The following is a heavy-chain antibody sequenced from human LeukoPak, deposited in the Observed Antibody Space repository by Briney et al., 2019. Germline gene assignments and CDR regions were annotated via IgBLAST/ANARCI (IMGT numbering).Heavy chain of an antibody. CDR2: IYTSGST. CDR1: GGSISSYY. CDR3: ASTLYDYVWGSYRYFDY. J-gene: IGHJ4*02. D-gene: IGHD3-16*02. Sequence: SETLSFTCTVSGGSISSYYWSWIRQPAGKGLEWIGRIYTSGSTNYNPSLKSRVTMSVDTSKNQFSLKLSSVTAADTAVYYCASTLYDYVWGSYRYFDYWGQGTLVTVSS. V-gene: IGHV4-4*07.